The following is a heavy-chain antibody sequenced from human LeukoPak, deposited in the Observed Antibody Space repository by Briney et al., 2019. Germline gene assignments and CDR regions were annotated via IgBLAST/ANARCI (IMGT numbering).Heavy chain of an antibody. CDR3: ARSGSYFGAEYDY. CDR1: GFTFSSYA. V-gene: IGHV3-33*01. Sequence: PGRSLRLSCAPSGFTFSSYAMHWVRQAPGKGLEWVAVIWYDGSNKYYADSVKGRFTISRDNFKNTLYLQMNSLRAEDTAMYYCARSGSYFGAEYDYWGQGTLVTVSS. CDR2: IWYDGSNK. J-gene: IGHJ4*02. D-gene: IGHD1-26*01.